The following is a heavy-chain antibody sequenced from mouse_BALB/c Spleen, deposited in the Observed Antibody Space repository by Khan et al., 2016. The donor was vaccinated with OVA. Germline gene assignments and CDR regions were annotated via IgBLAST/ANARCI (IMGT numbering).Heavy chain of an antibody. CDR1: GYSITTGYF. D-gene: IGHD1-1*01. V-gene: IGHV3-6*02. Sequence: EVQLQESGPGLVKPSQSLSLTCSVTGYSITTGYFWNWIRQFPGNTLEWMGCISYDGSNNYNPSLKNRISITRDTSKNQFFLKLNSVTTEHTAIYYSARGGLLTYYFDYWGQGTTLTVSS. CDR3: ARGGLLTYYFDY. J-gene: IGHJ2*01. CDR2: ISYDGSN.